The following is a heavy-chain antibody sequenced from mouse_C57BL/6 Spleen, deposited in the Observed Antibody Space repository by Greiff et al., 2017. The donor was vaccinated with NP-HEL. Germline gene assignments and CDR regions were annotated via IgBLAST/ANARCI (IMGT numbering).Heavy chain of an antibody. CDR2: FYPGSGSI. Sequence: VQLQQSGAELVKPGASVKLSCKASGYTFPEYTIHWVKRRPGRGLEWIGCFYPGSGSIKYNEKFKDKATLPADKSSSTVYMELSRLTSEDSAVYFCARHEEGMDYWGQGTSVTVSS. CDR1: GYTFPEYT. V-gene: IGHV1-62-2*01. CDR3: ARHEEGMDY. J-gene: IGHJ4*01.